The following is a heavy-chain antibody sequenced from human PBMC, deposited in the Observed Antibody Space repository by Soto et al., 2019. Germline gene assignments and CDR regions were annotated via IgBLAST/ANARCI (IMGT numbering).Heavy chain of an antibody. V-gene: IGHV4-31*03. CDR1: GGSISGAGYY. CDR3: ARAWTAAAGWANWFDL. CDR2: IYYSGTT. J-gene: IGHJ5*02. Sequence: QVQLQESGPGLVEPSQTLSLTCTVSGGSISGAGYYWSWIHQNPGKGLEWIGYIYYSGTTYYNPSLKSRLTISVDTSKTQLSLNLKSVTAADTAVYYCARAWTAAAGWANWFDLWGQGTLVTVSS. D-gene: IGHD6-13*01.